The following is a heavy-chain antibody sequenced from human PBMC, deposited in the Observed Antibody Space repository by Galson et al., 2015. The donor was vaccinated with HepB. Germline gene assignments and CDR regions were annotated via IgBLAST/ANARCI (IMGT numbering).Heavy chain of an antibody. D-gene: IGHD6-6*01. Sequence: SLRLSCAASGFTFSSYAMSWVRQAPGKGLEWVSAISGSGGGTYYADSVKGRFTISRDNSKNTLYLQMNSLRAEDTAVYYCAKDLSIAAPAGMDAFDIWGQGTMVTVSS. J-gene: IGHJ3*02. V-gene: IGHV3-23*01. CDR1: GFTFSSYA. CDR3: AKDLSIAAPAGMDAFDI. CDR2: ISGSGGGT.